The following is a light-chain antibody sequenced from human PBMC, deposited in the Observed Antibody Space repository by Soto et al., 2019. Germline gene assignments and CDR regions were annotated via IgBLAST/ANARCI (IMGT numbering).Light chain of an antibody. Sequence: DVQMTQSASTLSASVGDRVTIMCRGSESISSYLNWYQQKRGKAPNPLIYAASSLQSGVPSIFRGSGAGPDCTRTISSLQPEDVQTYSCPQSYSTPLTFRGGTKVDIK. V-gene: IGKV1-39*01. CDR2: AAS. J-gene: IGKJ4*01. CDR3: PQSYSTPLT. CDR1: ESISSY.